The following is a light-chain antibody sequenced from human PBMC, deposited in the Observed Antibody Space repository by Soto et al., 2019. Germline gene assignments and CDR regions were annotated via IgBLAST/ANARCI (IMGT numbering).Light chain of an antibody. V-gene: IGLV1-40*01. J-gene: IGLJ1*01. CDR2: GNG. CDR1: TSNIGAGYD. Sequence: QSVLTQPPSVSGAPGQRVTISYTGSTSNIGAGYDVHWYQQLPGTAPKLLIYGNGNRPSGVPDRFSGSKSDTSASLAITGLQAEDEANYYCQSFDSSRNGYVFGTGTKVTVL. CDR3: QSFDSSRNGYV.